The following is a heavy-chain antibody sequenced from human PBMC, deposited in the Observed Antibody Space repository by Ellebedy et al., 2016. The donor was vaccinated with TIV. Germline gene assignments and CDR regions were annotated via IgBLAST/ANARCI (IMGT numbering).Heavy chain of an antibody. CDR1: GGSFRGYY. D-gene: IGHD3-10*01. CDR2: INHSGIT. CDR3: ARCSYYGSERYRKAFDI. J-gene: IGHJ3*02. Sequence: MPSETLSLTCVVYGGSFRGYYWSRIRQPPGKGLVWIGEINHSGITYYHPSLKSRVTVSVDTSNNQFSLKLSSVTAADTAVYYCARCSYYGSERYRKAFDIWGQGTMVTVSS. V-gene: IGHV4-34*01.